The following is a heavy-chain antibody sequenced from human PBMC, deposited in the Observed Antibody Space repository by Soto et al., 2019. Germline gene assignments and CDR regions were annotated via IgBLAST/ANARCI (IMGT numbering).Heavy chain of an antibody. CDR2: IYYSGST. V-gene: IGHV4-31*03. Sequence: SETLSLTCTVSGGSISSGGYYWSWIRQHPGKGLEWIGYIYYSGSTYYNPSLKSRVTISVDTSKNQFSLKLSSVTAADTAVYYCARETRRLGPVRAFDIWGQGTMVTV. CDR3: ARETRRLGPVRAFDI. CDR1: GGSISSGGYY. J-gene: IGHJ3*02. D-gene: IGHD3-16*01.